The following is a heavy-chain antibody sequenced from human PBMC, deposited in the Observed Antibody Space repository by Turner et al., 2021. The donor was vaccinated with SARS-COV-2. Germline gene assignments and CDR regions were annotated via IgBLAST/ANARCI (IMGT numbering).Heavy chain of an antibody. CDR2: IYYSGST. CDR3: ARHGFSGWYGGGMDV. V-gene: IGHV4-59*08. CDR1: GGSISGYY. Sequence: QVQLQESGPGLVKPSETLSLTCTVSGGSISGYYWSWIRQPPGKGLEWIGYIYYSGSTNYNPSLKSRVTISVDTSKNQFSLKLSSVTAADTAVYYCARHGFSGWYGGGMDVWGQGTTVTVSS. J-gene: IGHJ6*02. D-gene: IGHD6-19*01.